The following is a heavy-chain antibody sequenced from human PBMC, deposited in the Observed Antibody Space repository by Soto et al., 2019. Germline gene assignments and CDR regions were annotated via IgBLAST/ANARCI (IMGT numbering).Heavy chain of an antibody. CDR3: ARALSCSTTSCPFDY. CDR2: ISSTSNYI. J-gene: IGHJ4*01. Sequence: VGSLRLSCAVSGIPLGGYTLSWVRQAPGKGLEWVSSISSTSNYIYYADSMRGRFTISRDNAKNSLYLQMNSLSAEDTAVYYCARALSCSTTSCPFDYWGHGTLVTAPQ. V-gene: IGHV3-21*01. CDR1: GIPLGGYT. D-gene: IGHD2-2*01.